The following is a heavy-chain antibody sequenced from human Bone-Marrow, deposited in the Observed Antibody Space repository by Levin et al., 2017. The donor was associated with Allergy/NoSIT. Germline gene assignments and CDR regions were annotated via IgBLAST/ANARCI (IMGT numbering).Heavy chain of an antibody. V-gene: IGHV3-48*03. J-gene: IGHJ4*02. D-gene: IGHD6-19*01. CDR3: ARTYSSGLHFDY. CDR2: ISSSGSTI. Sequence: LSLTCAASGFTFSSSEMNWVRHAPGKGLEWVSYISSSGSTIYYADSVKGRFTISRDNAKNSLYLQMNSLRAEDTAVYYCARTYSSGLHFDYWGQGTLVTVSS. CDR1: GFTFSSSE.